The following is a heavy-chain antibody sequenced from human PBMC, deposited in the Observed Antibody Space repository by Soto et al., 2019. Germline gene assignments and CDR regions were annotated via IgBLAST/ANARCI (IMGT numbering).Heavy chain of an antibody. Sequence: QVQLVESGGGVVQPGRSLRLSCVASGFTFSSYGMHWVRQAPGKGLEWVAIISYDGSNTYYADSVKGRFTISRDNSKNSLYLQMNSMRAEDTSVYYCAKEGGLSGRDDISSSYYFDYWGQGNLVTVSS. V-gene: IGHV3-30*18. J-gene: IGHJ4*02. D-gene: IGHD3-9*01. CDR2: ISYDGSNT. CDR1: GFTFSSYG. CDR3: AKEGGLSGRDDISSSYYFDY.